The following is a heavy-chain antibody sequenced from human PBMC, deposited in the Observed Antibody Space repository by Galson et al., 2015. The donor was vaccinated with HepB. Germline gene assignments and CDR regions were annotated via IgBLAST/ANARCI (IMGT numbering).Heavy chain of an antibody. CDR2: TTANRGNT. D-gene: IGHD2-15*01. CDR1: GYTFTSYD. V-gene: IGHV1-18*04. J-gene: IGHJ3*02. CDR3: ARVLQPFYGFDI. Sequence: SVKVSCKVSGYTFTSYDITWVRQAPGQGLEWMGWTTANRGNTYYTQKLHGRVTMTKDTSTSTAYMELRSLGSDDTAVYYCARVLQPFYGFDILGQVTKVTVSP.